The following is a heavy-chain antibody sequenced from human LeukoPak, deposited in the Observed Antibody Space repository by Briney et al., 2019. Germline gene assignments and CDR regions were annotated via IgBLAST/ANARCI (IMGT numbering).Heavy chain of an antibody. V-gene: IGHV3-33*01. Sequence: GGSLRLSCAASGFTFSSCGMHWARQAPGKGLEWVAVIWYDGSNKFYADSVQGRFTISRDNSKNTLYLQVNSLRAEDTAVYYCARDFSSGYYNTFDYWGQGTLVTVSS. D-gene: IGHD3-22*01. CDR3: ARDFSSGYYNTFDY. CDR1: GFTFSSCG. CDR2: IWYDGSNK. J-gene: IGHJ4*02.